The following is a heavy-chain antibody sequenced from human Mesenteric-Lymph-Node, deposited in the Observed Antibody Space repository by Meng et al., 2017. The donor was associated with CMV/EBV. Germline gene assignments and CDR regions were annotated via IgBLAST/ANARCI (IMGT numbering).Heavy chain of an antibody. J-gene: IGHJ6*02. CDR2: ISSSSSTI. D-gene: IGHD2-21*01. V-gene: IGHV3-48*04. CDR3: ARFIDSYCGGDCFSYYYYGMDV. CDR1: GFTFNSYS. Sequence: GESLKISCAASGFTFNSYSMHWVRQAPGKGLEWVSYISSSSSTIYYADSVKGRTTISRDNAKNSLYLQMNSLRAEDTAVYYCARFIDSYCGGDCFSYYYYGMDVWGQGTSVTVSS.